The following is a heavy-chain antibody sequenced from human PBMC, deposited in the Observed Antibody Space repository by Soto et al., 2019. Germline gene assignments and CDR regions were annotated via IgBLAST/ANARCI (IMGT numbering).Heavy chain of an antibody. CDR2: IYYSGST. V-gene: IGHV4-59*01. CDR3: ARRRMVRGVIDSNWFDP. Sequence: PSETLSLTCTVSGGSISSYYWSWIRQPPGKGLEWIGYIYYSGSTNYNPSLKSRVTISVDTSKNQFSLKLSSVTAADTAVYYCARRRMVRGVIDSNWFDPWGQGTLVTVSS. D-gene: IGHD3-10*01. J-gene: IGHJ5*02. CDR1: GGSISSYY.